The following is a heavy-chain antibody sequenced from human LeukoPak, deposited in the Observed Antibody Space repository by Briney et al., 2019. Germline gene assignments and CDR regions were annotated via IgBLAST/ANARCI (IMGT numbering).Heavy chain of an antibody. CDR3: ARGSGPSSWFPIFDS. D-gene: IGHD6-13*01. V-gene: IGHV3-30*03. J-gene: IGHJ4*02. CDR2: ISYDGSNK. CDR1: GFTFSSYG. Sequence: GGSLRLSCAASGFTFSSYGMHWVRQAPGKGLEWVAVISYDGSNKYYADSVKGRFTISRDISKSTLYLQMNSLRADDTAVYYCARGSGPSSWFPIFDSWGQGALVTVSS.